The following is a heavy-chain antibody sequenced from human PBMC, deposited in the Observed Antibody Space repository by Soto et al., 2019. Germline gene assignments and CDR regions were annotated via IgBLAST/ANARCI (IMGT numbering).Heavy chain of an antibody. CDR3: VRTSLVVAAATREDY. D-gene: IGHD2-15*01. CDR2: INSDGSST. J-gene: IGHJ4*02. Sequence: EVQLVESGGGLVQPGGSLRLSCAASGFTFSSYWMHWVRQAPGKGLVWVSRINSDGSSTSYADSVKGRFTISRDNAKNTQYLQKNGLRAEDTAVYYCVRTSLVVAAATREDYWGQGTLVTVSS. CDR1: GFTFSSYW. V-gene: IGHV3-74*01.